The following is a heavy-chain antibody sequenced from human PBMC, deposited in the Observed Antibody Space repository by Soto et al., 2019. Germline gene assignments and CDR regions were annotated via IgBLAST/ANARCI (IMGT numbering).Heavy chain of an antibody. J-gene: IGHJ4*01. V-gene: IGHV1-2*02. CDR1: GYTFASYY. Sequence: SSVKVSGKASGYTFASYYIHWVRQAPGQGLEWMGFIFPNSGGSTTSAQQFEGRVTMTRDSSISTAYLELSGLTPDDTAVYYCAKDEGGIFDSWGQGILVTVSS. CDR3: AKDEGGIFDS. D-gene: IGHD3-16*01. CDR2: IFPNSGGST.